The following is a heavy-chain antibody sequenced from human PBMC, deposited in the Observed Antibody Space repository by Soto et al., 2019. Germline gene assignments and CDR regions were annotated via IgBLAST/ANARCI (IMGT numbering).Heavy chain of an antibody. Sequence: QVQLVESGGGVVQPGRSLRLSCSASGFTFSSFGMHWLRQAPGKGLEWVAVVSSDGSGKFYVDSVKGRFIISRDNSKNTLYLEMNNLRVDDTAVYFCAKDKARLQTDYHFWGQGTLVTVSS. CDR1: GFTFSSFG. CDR3: AKDKARLQTDYHF. J-gene: IGHJ4*02. D-gene: IGHD3-16*01. V-gene: IGHV3-30*18. CDR2: VSSDGSGK.